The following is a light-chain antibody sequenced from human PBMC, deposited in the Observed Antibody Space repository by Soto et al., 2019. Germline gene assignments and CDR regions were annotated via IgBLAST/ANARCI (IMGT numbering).Light chain of an antibody. Sequence: QSVLTQPPSASGTPGQRVTISCSGTNFNIGTHTVNWYQHLPGTAPKLVIYNDNQRPSGVPDRFSGSKSGTSASLAIIGPQSEDEADYYCAAWDDTLSGWMFGGGTKVTVL. V-gene: IGLV1-44*01. CDR2: NDN. J-gene: IGLJ3*02. CDR3: AAWDDTLSGWM. CDR1: NFNIGTHT.